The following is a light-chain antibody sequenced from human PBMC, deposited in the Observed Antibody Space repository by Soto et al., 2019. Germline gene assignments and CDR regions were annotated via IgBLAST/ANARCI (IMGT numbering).Light chain of an antibody. CDR2: SVS. CDR3: CSYAGSDTYV. CDR1: SSDVGGHNY. V-gene: IGLV2-11*01. J-gene: IGLJ1*01. Sequence: QSALTQPRSVSGSPGQSVTISCTGTSSDVGGHNYVSWYQQHQGKAPKLMISSVSKRPSGVPDRVSGSKSGNTASLTISGRQDEDEADYYCCSYAGSDTYVFGTGTKLTVL.